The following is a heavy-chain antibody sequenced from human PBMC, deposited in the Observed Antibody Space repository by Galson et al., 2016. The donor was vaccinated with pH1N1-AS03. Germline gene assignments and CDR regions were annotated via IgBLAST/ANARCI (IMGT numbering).Heavy chain of an antibody. CDR3: VRRSPWATVGTYYFDY. V-gene: IGHV3-23*01. J-gene: IGHJ4*02. Sequence: SLRLSCADSGFTFSTYAMSWVRQAQGMGLEWVSSISASGGDTYYADSVKGRFTISRDNSRNTVSLQMNSLRDDDTAVYYCVRRSPWATVGTYYFDYWGQGTLVTVSS. CDR2: ISASGGDT. CDR1: GFTFSTYA. D-gene: IGHD4-23*01.